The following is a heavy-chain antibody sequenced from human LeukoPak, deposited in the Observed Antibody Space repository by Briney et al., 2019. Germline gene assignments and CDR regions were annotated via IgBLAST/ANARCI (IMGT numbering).Heavy chain of an antibody. D-gene: IGHD6-13*01. Sequence: GGSLRLSCAASGFTFSSYGMHWVRQAPGKGLEWVAFIRYDGSNKYYADSVKGRFTISRDNSKNTLYLQMNSLRAEDTAVYYCAKDTLLYSSSWPFDYRGQGTLVTVSS. CDR3: AKDTLLYSSSWPFDY. CDR2: IRYDGSNK. CDR1: GFTFSSYG. V-gene: IGHV3-30*02. J-gene: IGHJ4*02.